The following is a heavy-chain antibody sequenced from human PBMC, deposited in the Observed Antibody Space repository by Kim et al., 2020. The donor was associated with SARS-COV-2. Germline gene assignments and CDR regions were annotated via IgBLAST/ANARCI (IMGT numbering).Heavy chain of an antibody. D-gene: IGHD2-2*01. V-gene: IGHV4-39*07. CDR3: ARVTRIVVVPAATAWFDP. CDR2: IYYSGST. J-gene: IGHJ5*02. Sequence: SETLSLTCTVSGGSISSSSYYWGWIRQPPGKGLEWIGSIYYSGSTYYNPSLKSRVTISVDTSKNQFSLKLSSVTAADTAVYYWARVTRIVVVPAATAWFDPWGQGTLVTVSS. CDR1: GGSISSSSYY.